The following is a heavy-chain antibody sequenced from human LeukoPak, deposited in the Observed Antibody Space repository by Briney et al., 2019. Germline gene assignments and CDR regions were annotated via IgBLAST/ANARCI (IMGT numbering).Heavy chain of an antibody. CDR1: GRSFSGYY. CDR3: ARAYSPRVTCSGGSCYVWFDP. D-gene: IGHD2-15*01. J-gene: IGHJ5*02. V-gene: IGHV4-34*01. CDR2: INHSGST. Sequence: PSETLSLTCAVYGRSFSGYYWNWIRQPPGKGLEWIGEINHSGSTNYNPSLKSRVTISVDTSKNQFSLKLSSVTAADTAVYYCARAYSPRVTCSGGSCYVWFDPWGQGTLVTVSS.